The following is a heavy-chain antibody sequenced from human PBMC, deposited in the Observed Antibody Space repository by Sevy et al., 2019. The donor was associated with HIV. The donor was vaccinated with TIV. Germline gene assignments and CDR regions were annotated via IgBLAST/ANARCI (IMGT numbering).Heavy chain of an antibody. V-gene: IGHV1-69*13. CDR3: ARDRVGVVVAATGVNYYYGMDV. CDR1: GGTFSSYA. D-gene: IGHD2-15*01. J-gene: IGHJ6*02. Sequence: ASVKVSCKASGGTFSSYAISWVRQAPGQGLEWMGGIIPIFGTANYAQKFQGRVTITADESTSTAYMELSSLRSEDTAVYYCARDRVGVVVAATGVNYYYGMDVWSQGTTVTVSS. CDR2: IIPIFGTA.